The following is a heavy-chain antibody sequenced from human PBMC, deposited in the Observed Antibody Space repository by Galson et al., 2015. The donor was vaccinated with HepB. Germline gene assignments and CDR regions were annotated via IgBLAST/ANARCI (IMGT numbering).Heavy chain of an antibody. J-gene: IGHJ4*02. CDR1: GFTFSSYW. D-gene: IGHD3-10*01. CDR3: ASLYGSGSLFDY. CDR2: IKQDGSEK. Sequence: SLRLSCAASGFTFSSYWMSWVRQAPGKGLEWVANIKQDGSEKYYVDSVKGRFTISRDNAKNSLYLQMNSLRAEDTAVYYCASLYGSGSLFDYWGQGTLVTVSS. V-gene: IGHV3-7*02.